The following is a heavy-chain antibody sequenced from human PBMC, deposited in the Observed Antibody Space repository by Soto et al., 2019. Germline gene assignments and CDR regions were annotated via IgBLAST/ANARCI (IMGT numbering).Heavy chain of an antibody. D-gene: IGHD4-17*01. J-gene: IGHJ4*02. CDR2: ISGSDGGT. V-gene: IGHV3-23*01. Sequence: EVLLLESGGGLVQPGGSLRLSCAVSGFSLTSYALTWVRQPPGKGLEWVSSISGSDGGTYYADSVKGRFTLSRDNSKNMLYLQMNSLRAEDTAIYFCAKERGYGANTYYFDHWGQGTLVTVPS. CDR1: GFSLTSYA. CDR3: AKERGYGANTYYFDH.